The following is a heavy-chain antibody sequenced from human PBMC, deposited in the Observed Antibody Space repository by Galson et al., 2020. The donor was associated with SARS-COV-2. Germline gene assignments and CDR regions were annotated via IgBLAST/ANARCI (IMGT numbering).Heavy chain of an antibody. D-gene: IGHD1-26*01. V-gene: IGHV4-59*01. J-gene: IGHJ3*02. CDR3: ARGLGRGSYWVGAFDI. CDR1: GGSISSYY. CDR2: IYYSGST. Sequence: SETLSLTCTVSGGSISSYYWSWIRQPPGKGLEWIGYIYYSGSTNYNPSLKSRVTISVDTSKNQFSLKLSSVTAADTAVYYCARGLGRGSYWVGAFDIWGQGTMVTVSS.